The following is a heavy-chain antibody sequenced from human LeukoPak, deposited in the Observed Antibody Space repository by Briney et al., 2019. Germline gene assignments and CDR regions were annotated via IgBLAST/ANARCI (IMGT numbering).Heavy chain of an antibody. D-gene: IGHD6-19*01. CDR3: ARVRRIAVAGHNWFDP. CDR2: INPNSGGT. V-gene: IGHV1-2*02. CDR1: GYTFTGYY. J-gene: IGHJ5*02. Sequence: ASVKVSCKASGYTFTGYYMHWVRQAPGQGLEWMGWINPNSGGTNYAQKFQSRVTMTRDTSISTAYMELSRLRSDDTAVCYCARVRRIAVAGHNWFDPWGQGTLVTVSS.